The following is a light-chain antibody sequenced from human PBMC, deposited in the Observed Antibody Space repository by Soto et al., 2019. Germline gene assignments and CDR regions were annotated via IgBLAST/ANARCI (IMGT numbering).Light chain of an antibody. Sequence: QSALTQPPSASGSPGQSVTISCTGTSSDVGGYDYVSWYQQYPGKAPKLMIYEVTKRPSGVPDRFSGSKSGNTASLTVSGLQAEDEADDYCSSYAATSSLTFVFGGGTKLTVL. CDR3: SSYAATSSLTFV. J-gene: IGLJ3*02. CDR2: EVT. CDR1: SSDVGGYDY. V-gene: IGLV2-8*01.